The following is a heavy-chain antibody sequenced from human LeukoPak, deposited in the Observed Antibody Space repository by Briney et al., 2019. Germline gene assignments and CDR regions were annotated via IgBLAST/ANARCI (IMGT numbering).Heavy chain of an antibody. CDR1: GGTFSSYA. Sequence: ASVKVSCNASGGTFSSYAISWVRQAPGQGLEWMGRIIPIFGIANYAQKFQGRVTITADKSTSTAYMELSSLRSEDTAVYYCARVYGSGGNDYWGQGTLVTVSS. V-gene: IGHV1-69*04. J-gene: IGHJ4*02. CDR2: IIPIFGIA. D-gene: IGHD3-10*01. CDR3: ARVYGSGGNDY.